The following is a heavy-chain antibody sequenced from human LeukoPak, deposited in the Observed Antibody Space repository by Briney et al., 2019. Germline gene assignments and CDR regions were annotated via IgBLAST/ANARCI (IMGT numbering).Heavy chain of an antibody. J-gene: IGHJ4*02. CDR2: ISAYNGNT. V-gene: IGHV1-18*01. Sequence: ASVKVSCEASGYTFTSYGISWVRQAPGQGLEWMGWISAYNGNTNYAQKLQGRVTMTTDTSTSTAYMELRSLRSDDTAVYYCARAHIYCSGGSCYSYYFDYWGQGTLVTVSS. D-gene: IGHD2-15*01. CDR1: GYTFTSYG. CDR3: ARAHIYCSGGSCYSYYFDY.